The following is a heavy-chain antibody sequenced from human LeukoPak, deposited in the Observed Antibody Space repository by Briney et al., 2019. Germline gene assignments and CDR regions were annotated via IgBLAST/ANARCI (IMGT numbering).Heavy chain of an antibody. Sequence: SETLSLTCTVSGGSISSYYWSWIRQPPGKGLEWIGYIYYSGSTNYNPSLKSRVTISVDTSKNQFSLKLSSVTAADTAVYYCAREFVVVVAATPGWFDPWGQGTLVTVSS. CDR2: IYYSGST. V-gene: IGHV4-59*12. CDR3: AREFVVVVAATPGWFDP. D-gene: IGHD2-15*01. J-gene: IGHJ5*02. CDR1: GGSISSYY.